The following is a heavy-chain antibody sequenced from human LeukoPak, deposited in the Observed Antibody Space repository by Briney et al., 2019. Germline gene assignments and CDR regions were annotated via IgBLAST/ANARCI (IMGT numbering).Heavy chain of an antibody. CDR2: ISGSGGST. Sequence: GASLRLSCAASGFTFSSYAMSWVRQAPGKGPEWVSAISGSGGSTYYADSVKGRFTISRDNSKNTLYLQMNSLRAEATAVYYCARATVPAVRAEYFQHWGQGTLVTVSS. CDR3: ARATVPAVRAEYFQH. J-gene: IGHJ1*01. V-gene: IGHV3-23*01. D-gene: IGHD2-2*01. CDR1: GFTFSSYA.